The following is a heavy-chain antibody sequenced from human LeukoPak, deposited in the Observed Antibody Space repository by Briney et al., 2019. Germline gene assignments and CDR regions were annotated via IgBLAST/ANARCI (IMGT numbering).Heavy chain of an antibody. J-gene: IGHJ4*02. CDR1: GFTFSTFA. D-gene: IGHD3-3*01. CDR2: IFPSGGEI. V-gene: IGHV3-23*01. Sequence: GGSLRLSCEASGFTFSTFAMIWVRQPPGKGLEWVSSIFPSGGEIHYADSVKGRFTISRDNSKNTLYLQMNSLRAEDTAVYYCARAFWSGYYRFDYWGQGTLVTVSS. CDR3: ARAFWSGYYRFDY.